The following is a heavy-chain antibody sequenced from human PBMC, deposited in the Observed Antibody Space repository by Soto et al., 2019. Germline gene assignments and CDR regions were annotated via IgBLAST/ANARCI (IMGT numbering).Heavy chain of an antibody. Sequence: GGSLRLSCAASGFTFSSYSMNWVRQAPGKGLEWVSSISSSSSYIYYADSVKGRFTISRDNAKNSLYLQMNSLRAEDTAVYYCARESILMVYEGPNYYYGMDVWGQGTTVTVSS. J-gene: IGHJ6*02. V-gene: IGHV3-21*01. CDR1: GFTFSSYS. CDR3: ARESILMVYEGPNYYYGMDV. CDR2: ISSSSSYI. D-gene: IGHD2-8*01.